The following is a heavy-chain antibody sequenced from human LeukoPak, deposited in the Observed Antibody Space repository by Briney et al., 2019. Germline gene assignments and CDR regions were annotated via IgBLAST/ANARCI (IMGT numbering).Heavy chain of an antibody. Sequence: PSETLSHTCAVYGGSFSGYYWSWIRQPPGKGLEWIGEINHSGSTNYNPSLKSRVTISVDTSKNQFSLKLSSVTAADTAVYYCAVGSGSYSNWGQGTLVTVSS. J-gene: IGHJ4*02. V-gene: IGHV4-34*01. D-gene: IGHD3-10*01. CDR3: AVGSGSYSN. CDR2: INHSGST. CDR1: GGSFSGYY.